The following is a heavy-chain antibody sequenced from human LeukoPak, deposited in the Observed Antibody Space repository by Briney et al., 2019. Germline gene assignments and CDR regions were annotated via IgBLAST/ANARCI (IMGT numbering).Heavy chain of an antibody. CDR3: ARDLGYKSSWSPFGD. V-gene: IGHV4-59*01. J-gene: IGHJ4*02. Sequence: PSETLSLTYTVSGGSISSYYWSWIRQPPGKGLEWIGYIYYSGSTNYNPSLKSRVTISVDTSKNQFSLRLSSLTAADTAVYYCARDLGYKSSWSPFGDWGQGTLVTVSS. CDR2: IYYSGST. CDR1: GGSISSYY. D-gene: IGHD6-13*01.